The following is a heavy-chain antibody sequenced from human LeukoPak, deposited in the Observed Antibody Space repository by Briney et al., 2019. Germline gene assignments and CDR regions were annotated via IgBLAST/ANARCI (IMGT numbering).Heavy chain of an antibody. CDR3: AREQTVTTPRYFDY. J-gene: IGHJ4*02. Sequence: GGSLGLSCAASSFAFSTYAMTWVRQAPGKGLEWVSSITGSGAGTSYADSVKGRFTISRDNSKNTLYLQMNSLRAEDTAVYYCAREQTVTTPRYFDYWGQGTLVTVSS. D-gene: IGHD4-17*01. CDR1: SFAFSTYA. V-gene: IGHV3-23*01. CDR2: ITGSGAGT.